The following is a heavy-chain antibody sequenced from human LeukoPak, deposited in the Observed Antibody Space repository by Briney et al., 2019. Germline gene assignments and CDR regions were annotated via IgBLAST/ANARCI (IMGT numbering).Heavy chain of an antibody. CDR1: GYTFTSYG. CDR2: ISAYNGNT. J-gene: IGHJ4*02. V-gene: IGHV1-18*01. CDR3: ARTPNYYYDSSGYYPIDY. D-gene: IGHD3-22*01. Sequence: ASVKVSCKASGYTFTSYGISWVRQAPGQGLEWMGWISAYNGNTNYAQKLQGRVTMTTDTSTSTAYMELRSLRSDDTAVYYCARTPNYYYDSSGYYPIDYWGQGTLVTVSS.